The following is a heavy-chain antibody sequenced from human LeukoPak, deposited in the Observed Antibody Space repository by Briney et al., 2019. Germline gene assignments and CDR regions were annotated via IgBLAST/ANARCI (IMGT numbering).Heavy chain of an antibody. CDR2: IYTSGST. Sequence: SETLSLTCTVSGGSISSYYWSWIRQPAGKGLEWIGRIYTSGSTNYNPSLKSRVTMSVDTSKNQFSLKLSSVTAADTAVYYCAGSGGVYYDSRRHGWFDPWGQGTLVTVSS. J-gene: IGHJ5*02. V-gene: IGHV4-4*07. D-gene: IGHD3-3*01. CDR1: GGSISSYY. CDR3: AGSGGVYYDSRRHGWFDP.